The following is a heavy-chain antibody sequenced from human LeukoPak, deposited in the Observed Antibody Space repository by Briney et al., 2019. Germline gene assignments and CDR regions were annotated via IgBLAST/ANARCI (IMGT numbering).Heavy chain of an antibody. J-gene: IGHJ4*02. D-gene: IGHD6-13*01. CDR1: GGSISSYY. CDR2: IYYSGST. Sequence: SETLSLTCTVSGGSISSYYWGWIRQPPGKGLEWIGYIYYSGSTNYNPSLKSRVTISVDTSKNQFSLKLSYVTAADTAVYYCARDSGIAAAGLDYWGQGTLVTVSS. CDR3: ARDSGIAAAGLDY. V-gene: IGHV4-59*01.